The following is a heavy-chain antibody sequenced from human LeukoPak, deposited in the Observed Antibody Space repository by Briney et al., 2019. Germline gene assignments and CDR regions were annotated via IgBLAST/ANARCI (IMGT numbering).Heavy chain of an antibody. Sequence: NASETLSLTCAVYGGSFSGYYWSWIRQPPGKGLEWIGEINHSGSTNYNPSLKSRVTISVDTSKNQFSLKLSSVTAADTAVYYCARGPNWGSRVFDCWGQGTLVTVSS. V-gene: IGHV4-34*01. CDR1: GGSFSGYY. CDR2: INHSGST. CDR3: ARGPNWGSRVFDC. J-gene: IGHJ4*02. D-gene: IGHD7-27*01.